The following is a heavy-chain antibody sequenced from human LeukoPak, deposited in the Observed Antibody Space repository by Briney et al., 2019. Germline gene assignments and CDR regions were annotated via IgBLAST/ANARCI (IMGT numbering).Heavy chain of an antibody. V-gene: IGHV3-21*01. J-gene: IGHJ6*02. CDR1: GFTFSSYS. CDR3: ARVQLWLRDDYYYYGMDV. Sequence: GGSLRLSCAASGFTFSSYSMNWVRQAPGKGLEWVSSISSSSSYIYYADSAKGRFTISRDNAKNSLYLQMNSLRAEDTAVYYCARVQLWLRDDYYYYGMDVWGQGTTVTVSS. CDR2: ISSSSSYI. D-gene: IGHD5-18*01.